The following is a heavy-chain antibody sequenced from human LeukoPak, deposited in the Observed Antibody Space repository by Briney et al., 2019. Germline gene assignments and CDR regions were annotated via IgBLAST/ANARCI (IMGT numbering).Heavy chain of an antibody. CDR1: GGSISSYY. Sequence: SETLSLTCTVSGGSISSYYWSWIRQPPGKGLEWIGYIYYSGSTNYNPSLKSRVTISVDTSKNQFSLKLSSVTAADTAVYYCARGNYDFWSGYPDYWGQGTLVTVSS. J-gene: IGHJ4*02. CDR2: IYYSGST. D-gene: IGHD3-3*01. CDR3: ARGNYDFWSGYPDY. V-gene: IGHV4-59*01.